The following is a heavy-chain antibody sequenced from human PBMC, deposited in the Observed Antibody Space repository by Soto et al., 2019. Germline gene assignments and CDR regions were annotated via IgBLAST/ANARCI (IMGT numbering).Heavy chain of an antibody. J-gene: IGHJ6*02. D-gene: IGHD2-15*01. CDR2: IYYSGST. CDR3: ARTRSGGTAAYYYYYGMDV. V-gene: IGHV4-31*03. CDR1: GGSISSGGYY. Sequence: KPSETLSLTCTVSGGSISSGGYYWSWIRQHPGKGLEWIGYIYYSGSTYYNPSLKSRVTISVDTSKNQFSLKLSSVTAADTAVYYCARTRSGGTAAYYYYYGMDVWGQGTTVTVSS.